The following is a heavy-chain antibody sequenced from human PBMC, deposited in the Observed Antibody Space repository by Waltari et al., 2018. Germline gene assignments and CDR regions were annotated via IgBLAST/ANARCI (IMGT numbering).Heavy chain of an antibody. CDR3: AKSLGDTYGRYPMDY. D-gene: IGHD3-10*01. CDR1: GFTFSSYS. J-gene: IGHJ4*02. CDR2: IRVSGADT. V-gene: IGHV3-23*04. Sequence: EVQLVESGGGMVKPGGSLRLSCAASGFTFSSYSKNWVRQAPGKGLEWVSTIRVSGADTYYADSVKGRFTISRDNSRDTLYLQMNTLTAGDTAIYYCAKSLGDTYGRYPMDYWGQGTLVTVSS.